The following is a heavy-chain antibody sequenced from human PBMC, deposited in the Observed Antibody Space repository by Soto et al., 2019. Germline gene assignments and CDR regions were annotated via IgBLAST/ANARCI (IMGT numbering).Heavy chain of an antibody. Sequence: ASVKVSCKASGYAFTSYDINWVRQATGQGPEWMGWMNSKTGNTGYAEKFQGRVTMTRNTSISTAYMELSSLRSEDTAVYYCARRENAGRRGYSYGPHFDYWGQGTLVTVSS. J-gene: IGHJ4*02. CDR2: MNSKTGNT. V-gene: IGHV1-8*01. CDR1: GYAFTSYD. CDR3: ARRENAGRRGYSYGPHFDY. D-gene: IGHD5-18*01.